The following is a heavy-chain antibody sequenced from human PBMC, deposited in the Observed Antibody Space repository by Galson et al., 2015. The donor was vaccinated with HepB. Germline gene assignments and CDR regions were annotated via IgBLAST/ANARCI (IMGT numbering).Heavy chain of an antibody. D-gene: IGHD4-17*01. CDR3: ARVADSDYGDHAHFDS. CDR1: GFTFSDYY. V-gene: IGHV3-11*06. Sequence: SLRLSCAASGFTFSDYYMSWIRQAPGKGLEWLSYISSTGTYTNYADSVKGRFTISRDNVKNSMYLQMNSLRAEDTAVYYCARVADSDYGDHAHFDSWGLGTLVTVSS. CDR2: ISSTGTYT. J-gene: IGHJ4*02.